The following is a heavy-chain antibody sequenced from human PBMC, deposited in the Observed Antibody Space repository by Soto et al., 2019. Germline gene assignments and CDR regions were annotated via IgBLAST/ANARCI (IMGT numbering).Heavy chain of an antibody. CDR1: GFTFKSYW. V-gene: IGHV3-7*01. J-gene: IGHJ3*01. Sequence: GGSLRLSCAASGFTFKSYWMTWVRQAPGKGLEWVANINTDGSQKHSVDSVKGRFTFSRDNGKNSLYLQMSSLRVEDTAVYYCARVSRRNTFDVWGQGTIVTVSS. CDR2: INTDGSQK. CDR3: ARVSRRNTFDV.